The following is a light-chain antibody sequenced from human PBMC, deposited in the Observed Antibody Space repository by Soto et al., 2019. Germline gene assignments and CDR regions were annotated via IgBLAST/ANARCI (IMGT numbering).Light chain of an antibody. V-gene: IGLV2-23*01. CDR3: CSYASTGTYV. J-gene: IGLJ1*01. CDR1: SSDVGNYNL. Sequence: QSVLTQPASVSGSPGQSIAISCTGTSSDVGNYNLVSWYQQHSGKAPKLMIYEGTKRPSGVSDRFSGSKSGNTASLTISGLQAEDEADYYCCSYASTGTYVFGTGTKV. CDR2: EGT.